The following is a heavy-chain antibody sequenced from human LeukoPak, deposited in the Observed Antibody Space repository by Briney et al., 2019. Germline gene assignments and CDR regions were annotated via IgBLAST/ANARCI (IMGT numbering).Heavy chain of an antibody. CDR2: ISYDGSNK. J-gene: IGHJ3*02. D-gene: IGHD3-22*01. CDR1: GFTFSSYG. CDR3: AKSRTSYYYDSSGFNDALDI. V-gene: IGHV3-30*18. Sequence: GGSLRLSCAASGFTFSSYGMPWVRQAPGKGLEWVAVISYDGSNKYYADSVKGRFTISRDNSKNTLYLQMNSLRAEDTAVYYCAKSRTSYYYDSSGFNDALDIWGQGTMVTVSS.